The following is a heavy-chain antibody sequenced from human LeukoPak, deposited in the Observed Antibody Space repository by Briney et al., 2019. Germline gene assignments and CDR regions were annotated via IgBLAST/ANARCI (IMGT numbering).Heavy chain of an antibody. V-gene: IGHV5-51*01. CDR2: IYPGDSDT. Sequence: GEALEISCKGSGSIFTSYWIGRGRQLPGKGPEWRGIIYPGDSDTRYSPSFQGPVTISADKSISTAYLQWSSLKASATAMYYCARRLGQPYYYYMDVWGKGTTVTVSS. CDR1: GSIFTSYW. CDR3: ARRLGQPYYYYMDV. J-gene: IGHJ6*03.